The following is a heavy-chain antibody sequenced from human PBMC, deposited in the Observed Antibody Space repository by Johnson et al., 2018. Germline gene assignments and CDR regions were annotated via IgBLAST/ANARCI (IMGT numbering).Heavy chain of an antibody. CDR2: IWYEGSDK. D-gene: IGHD3-22*01. J-gene: IGHJ3*02. Sequence: QVQLVQSGGGVVQPGRSLRLSCAASGFTFSNYGMHWVRQAPGKGLAWVAVIWYEGSDKYYGDSVKGRFTIYRDNSKNTLYLQMNSLGAEDTAVYYWGRDRPTMVVGVPGGGDSFDIWGQATMVTVSS. CDR3: GRDRPTMVVGVPGGGDSFDI. CDR1: GFTFSNYG. V-gene: IGHV3-33*08.